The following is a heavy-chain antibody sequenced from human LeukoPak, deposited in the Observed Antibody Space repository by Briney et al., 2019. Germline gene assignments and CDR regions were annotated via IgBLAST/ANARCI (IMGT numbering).Heavy chain of an antibody. CDR1: GGSVSNGNYY. D-gene: IGHD6-19*01. CDR2: LYYSGST. Sequence: SETLSLTCTVSGGSVSNGNYYWSWIRQPPGKGLEWIGYLYYSGSTNYNPSLKSRVTISIDTSKNQFSLKLSSVTAADTAVYYCARGGWYPESFQHWGQGALVTVSS. CDR3: ARGGWYPESFQH. J-gene: IGHJ1*01. V-gene: IGHV4-61*01.